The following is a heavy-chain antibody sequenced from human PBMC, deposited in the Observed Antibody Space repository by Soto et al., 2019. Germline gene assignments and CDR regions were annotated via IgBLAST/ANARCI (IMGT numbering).Heavy chain of an antibody. CDR3: ARDSSSSRFFL. D-gene: IGHD6-6*01. Sequence: SETLSLTCAVYGGSFSGYYWSWIRQPPGKGLEWIVQINHSGSTTYNPSLKSRITISLDTSKSQFSLSLSSVTAADTAVYYCARDSSSSRFFLWGQGTLVTVSS. V-gene: IGHV4-34*09. CDR1: GGSFSGYY. J-gene: IGHJ4*02. CDR2: INHSGST.